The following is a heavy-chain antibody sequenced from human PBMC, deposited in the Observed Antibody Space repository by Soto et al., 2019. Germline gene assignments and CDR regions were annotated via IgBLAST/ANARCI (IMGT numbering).Heavy chain of an antibody. CDR2: IDTNGDT. CDR1: GDSLRRGFHH. V-gene: IGHV4-31*03. J-gene: IGHJ4*02. D-gene: IGHD2-8*01. Sequence: QVQLQESGSGLLKPSQTLSLDCSVSGDSLRRGFHHWSWIRQTPGKGLQLIGYIDTNGDTHYDPSLRNRLNMTIVTTESPFSLKVTSVTAADTAVYYCARGTVYYCPNDKCGFFFDHWGQGALVTVTS. CDR3: ARGTVYYCPNDKCGFFFDH.